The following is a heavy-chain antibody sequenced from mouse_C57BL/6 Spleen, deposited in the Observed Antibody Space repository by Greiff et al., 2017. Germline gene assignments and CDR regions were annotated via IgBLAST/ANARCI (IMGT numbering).Heavy chain of an antibody. CDR3: TTMYYGSSYSYWYFDV. V-gene: IGHV14-4*01. D-gene: IGHD1-1*01. CDR1: GFNIKDDY. CDR2: IDPENGDT. Sequence: VQLQQSGAELVRPGASVKLSCTASGFNIKDDYMHWVKQRPEQGLEWIGWIDPENGDTEYASKFQGKATITADTSSNTAYLQLSSLTSEDTAVYYCTTMYYGSSYSYWYFDVWGTGTTVTVAS. J-gene: IGHJ1*03.